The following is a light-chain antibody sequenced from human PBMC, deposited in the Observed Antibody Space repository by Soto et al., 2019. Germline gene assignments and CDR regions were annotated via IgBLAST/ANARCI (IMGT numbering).Light chain of an antibody. CDR3: QSYDNSLSTSV. J-gene: IGLJ2*01. V-gene: IGLV1-40*01. CDR1: SSNIGAGYD. Sequence: QPVLTQPPSVSGAPGQRVTISCTGSSSNIGAGYDVHWYQQLPGTAPKLLIYDNNNRPSGVPDRFSGSKSGTSASLAITGLQAEDEADYYCQSYDNSLSTSVFGGGTKLTVL. CDR2: DNN.